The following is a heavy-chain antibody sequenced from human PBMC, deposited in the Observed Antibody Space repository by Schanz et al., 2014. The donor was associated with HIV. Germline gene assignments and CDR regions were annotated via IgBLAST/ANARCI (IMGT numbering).Heavy chain of an antibody. Sequence: VQLVESGGGVVQPGRSLRLSCAASGFTLEDFAMHWVRQAPGKGLEWVSGMTWNRRRIGYGDAVKGRFTISRDNANNFVYLEMNGLRVEDTALYYCAKGIMGATEYYYGMDVWGQGTMATVSS. CDR1: GFTLEDFA. D-gene: IGHD1-26*01. CDR3: AKGIMGATEYYYGMDV. J-gene: IGHJ6*02. V-gene: IGHV3-9*01. CDR2: MTWNRRRI.